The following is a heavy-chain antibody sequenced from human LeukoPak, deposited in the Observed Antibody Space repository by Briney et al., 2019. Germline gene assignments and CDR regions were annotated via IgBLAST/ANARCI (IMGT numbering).Heavy chain of an antibody. CDR1: GFTFSSYA. CDR3: AGYGDYGGFDY. V-gene: IGHV3-23*01. CDR2: ISGSGGST. D-gene: IGHD4-17*01. Sequence: PGGSLRLSCAASGFTFSSYAMSWVRQAPGKGLEWVSAISGSGGSTYYADSVKGRFTISRDNAKNSLYLQMNSLRAEDTAVYYCAGYGDYGGFDYWGQGTLVTVS. J-gene: IGHJ4*02.